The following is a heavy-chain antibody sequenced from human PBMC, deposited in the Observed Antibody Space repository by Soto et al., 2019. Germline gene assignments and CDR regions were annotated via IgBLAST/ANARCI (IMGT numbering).Heavy chain of an antibody. CDR1: GDSISSDGYY. V-gene: IGHV4-31*03. CDR2: FYYRGTT. D-gene: IGHD3-9*01. Sequence: QVQLQESGPGLVRPSQTLSLTCTLSGDSISSDGYYWSWIRRRPGKGLGWIGDFYYRGTTSYYPSLRSRLSISVDTSKNQFSLRLSSVTATDTAVYYCARRHDILTGSDSFDVWGRGTLVTVSS. CDR3: ARRHDILTGSDSFDV. J-gene: IGHJ3*01.